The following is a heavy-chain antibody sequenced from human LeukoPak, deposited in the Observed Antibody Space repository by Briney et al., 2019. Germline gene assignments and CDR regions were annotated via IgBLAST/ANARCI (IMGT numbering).Heavy chain of an antibody. CDR2: IIPIFGTA. J-gene: IGHJ4*02. V-gene: IGHV1-69*06. D-gene: IGHD6-19*01. Sequence: GASVKVSCKASGGTFSSYAISWVRQAPGQGLEWMGGIIPIFGTANYAQKFQGRVTITADKSTSTAYMELRSLRSDDTAVYYCARDPGSGWYRFDYWGQGTPVTVSS. CDR3: ARDPGSGWYRFDY. CDR1: GGTFSSYA.